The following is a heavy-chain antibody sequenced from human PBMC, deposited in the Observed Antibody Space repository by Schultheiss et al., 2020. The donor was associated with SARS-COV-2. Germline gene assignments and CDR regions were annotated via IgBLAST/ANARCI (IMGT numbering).Heavy chain of an antibody. J-gene: IGHJ1*01. Sequence: GGSLRLSCAASGFTFSDYWMHWVRQVPGKGLVWVSRINSDGSRTNYADSVKGRFTISRDNAKNTLYLQMNSLRAEDTAVYYCARDDAHAEYFQHWGQGTLVTVSS. CDR3: ARDDAHAEYFQH. CDR1: GFTFSDYW. V-gene: IGHV3-74*01. CDR2: INSDGSRT.